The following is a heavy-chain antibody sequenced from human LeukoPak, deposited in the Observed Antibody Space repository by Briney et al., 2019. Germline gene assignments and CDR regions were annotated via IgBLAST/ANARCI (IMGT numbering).Heavy chain of an antibody. V-gene: IGHV1-2*02. CDR2: INPNSGGT. CDR1: GYTFTGSY. CDR3: ARVPRCGSGGSCPFQTYYYYGMDV. Sequence: ASVKVSCKASGYTFTGSYMHWVRQAPEQGLECMGWINPNSGGTNYAQKFQGRVTMTRDTSISTAYMELSRLRSDDTAVYYCARVPRCGSGGSCPFQTYYYYGMDVWGQGTTVTVSS. J-gene: IGHJ6*02. D-gene: IGHD2-15*01.